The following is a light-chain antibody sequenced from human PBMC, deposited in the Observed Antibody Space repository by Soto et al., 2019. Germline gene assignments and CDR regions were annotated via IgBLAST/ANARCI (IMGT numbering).Light chain of an antibody. CDR3: QHYHSYSEA. Sequence: DVQVFQYASTRSGSVGSVDPVTRLASQTISSWLAWYQQKPGKAPKLLIYKASTLKSGVPSRFSGSGSETEFTLTISSLQPDDFATYYCQHYHSYSEAFGQGTKVDIK. CDR1: QTISSW. V-gene: IGKV1-5*03. CDR2: KAS. J-gene: IGKJ1*01.